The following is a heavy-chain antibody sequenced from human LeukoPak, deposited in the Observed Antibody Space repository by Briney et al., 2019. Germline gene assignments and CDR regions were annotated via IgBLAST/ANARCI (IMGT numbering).Heavy chain of an antibody. J-gene: IGHJ5*02. CDR2: ILPIFGTA. CDR1: GGTFSSYA. D-gene: IGHD3-22*01. V-gene: IGHV1-69*05. Sequence: ASVKVSCKASGGTFSSYAISWVRQAPGQGLEWMGGILPIFGTANYAQTFQGRVTITTDESTSTAYIELSSLRSEDTAVYYCARARKVYYYDSSGPGWFDPWGQGTLVTVSS. CDR3: ARARKVYYYDSSGPGWFDP.